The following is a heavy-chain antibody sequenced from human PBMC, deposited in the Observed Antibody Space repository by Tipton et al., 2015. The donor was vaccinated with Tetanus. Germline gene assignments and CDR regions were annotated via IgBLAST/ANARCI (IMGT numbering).Heavy chain of an antibody. D-gene: IGHD6-19*01. V-gene: IGHV4-34*01. Sequence: GLVKPSETLSLNCDVYGGSFSNYYWTWIRQPPGKGLEWIGDVDHGGDTTYNPSLGSRLTISTDASTSHLSLKLRSVTAADTAVYYCASLPKHWLAPRGAPWGQGTLVTVSS. CDR1: GGSFSNYY. CDR2: VDHGGDT. CDR3: ASLPKHWLAPRGAP. J-gene: IGHJ5*02.